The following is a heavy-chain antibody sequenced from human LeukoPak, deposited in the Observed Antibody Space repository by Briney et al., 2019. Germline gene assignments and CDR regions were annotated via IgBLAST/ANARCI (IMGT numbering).Heavy chain of an antibody. D-gene: IGHD6-6*01. CDR2: ISGSGGST. CDR3: ARVGYSSSSAFDY. J-gene: IGHJ4*02. V-gene: IGHV3-23*01. CDR1: GFTFSSYA. Sequence: PGGSLRLSCAASGFTFSSYAMSWVRQAPGKRLEWVSAISGSGGSTYYADSVKGRFTISRDNSKNTLYLQMNSLRAEDTAVYYCARVGYSSSSAFDYWGQGTLVTVSS.